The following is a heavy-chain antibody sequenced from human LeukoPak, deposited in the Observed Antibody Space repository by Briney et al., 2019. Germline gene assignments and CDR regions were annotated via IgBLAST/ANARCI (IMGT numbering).Heavy chain of an antibody. CDR1: GGSISSGDYY. V-gene: IGHV4-30-4*01. Sequence: PSETLSLTCTVSGGSISSGDYYWSWIRQPPGKGLEWIGYIYYSGSTYYNPSLKSRVTISVDTSKNQFSLKLSSVTAADTAVYYCARDTGIAAAGNYGMDVWGQGTTVTVSS. CDR2: IYYSGST. CDR3: ARDTGIAAAGNYGMDV. J-gene: IGHJ6*02. D-gene: IGHD6-13*01.